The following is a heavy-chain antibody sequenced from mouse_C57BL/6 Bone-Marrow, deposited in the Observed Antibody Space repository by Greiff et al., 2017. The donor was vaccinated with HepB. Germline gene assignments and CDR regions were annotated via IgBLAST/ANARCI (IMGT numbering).Heavy chain of an antibody. J-gene: IGHJ1*03. CDR2: IDPEDGDT. CDR3: TTTAYDYGSSYGYFDV. V-gene: IGHV14-1*01. CDR1: GFNIKDYY. Sequence: EVKVEESGAELERPGASVKLSCTASGFNIKDYYMHWVKQRPEQGLEWIGRIDPEDGDTEYAPKFQGKATMTADTSSNTSYLQLSSLTSEDTAVYYCTTTAYDYGSSYGYFDVWGTGTTVTVSS. D-gene: IGHD1-1*01.